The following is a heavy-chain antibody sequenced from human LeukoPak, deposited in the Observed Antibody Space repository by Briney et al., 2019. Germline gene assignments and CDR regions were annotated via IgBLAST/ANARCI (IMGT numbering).Heavy chain of an antibody. CDR1: GDSISSSY. D-gene: IGHD2/OR15-2a*01. CDR3: AGDRSGTTEY. Sequence: SETLSLTCSVSGDSISSSYWSWIRQPPGKGLEWIGYIYYSGSTNYNPSLKSRVTISVDTSKNQFSLKLSSVTAADTAVYYCAGDRSGTTEYWGQGTLVTVSS. J-gene: IGHJ1*01. V-gene: IGHV4-59*12. CDR2: IYYSGST.